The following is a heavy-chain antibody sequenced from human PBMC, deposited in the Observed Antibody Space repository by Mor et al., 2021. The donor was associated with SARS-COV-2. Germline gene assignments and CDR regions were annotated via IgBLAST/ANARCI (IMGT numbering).Heavy chain of an antibody. V-gene: IGHV4-34*01. D-gene: IGHD3-10*01. J-gene: IGHJ4*02. CDR2: GST. Sequence: GSTNYNPSLKSRVTMSVDTSKNQFSLKLSSVTAADTAVYYCARGPPSSGNYYKDFDYWGQGALVTVSS. CDR3: ARGPPSSGNYYKDFDY.